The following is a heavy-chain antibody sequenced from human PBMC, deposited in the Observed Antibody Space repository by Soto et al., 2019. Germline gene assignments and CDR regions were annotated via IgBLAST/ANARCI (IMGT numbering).Heavy chain of an antibody. J-gene: IGHJ3*02. Sequence: GASVKVSCKASGYIFNKYAMHWVRQAPGQRLEWMGRINAANGDTKYSQKFQGRVTVTRDTSATTAYMELSSLRSEDTAVYYCARSYYYDSSAQAAFDIWGQGTMVTVSS. CDR3: ARSYYYDSSAQAAFDI. D-gene: IGHD3-22*01. V-gene: IGHV1-3*01. CDR1: GYIFNKYA. CDR2: INAANGDT.